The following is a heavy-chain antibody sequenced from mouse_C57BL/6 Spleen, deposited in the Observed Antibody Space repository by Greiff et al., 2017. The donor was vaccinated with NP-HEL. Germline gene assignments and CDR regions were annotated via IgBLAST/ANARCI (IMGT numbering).Heavy chain of an antibody. CDR1: GYTFTSYW. CDR3: ARITGTKGYYFDY. V-gene: IGHV1-50*01. Sequence: QVQLKQPGAELVKPGASVKLSCKASGYTFTSYWMQWVKQRPGQGLEWIGEIDPSDSYTNYNQKFKGKATLTVDTSSSTAYMQLSSLTSEDSAVYYCARITGTKGYYFDYWGQGTTLTVSS. J-gene: IGHJ2*01. CDR2: IDPSDSYT. D-gene: IGHD4-1*01.